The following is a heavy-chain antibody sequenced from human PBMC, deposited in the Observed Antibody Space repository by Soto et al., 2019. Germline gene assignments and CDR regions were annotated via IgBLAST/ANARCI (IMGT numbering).Heavy chain of an antibody. CDR2: ISGGGDVT. J-gene: IGHJ4*02. D-gene: IGHD6-19*01. Sequence: EVQLLESGGTLIQPGGSLRLSCAASGFTFSSYALSWVRQAPGKGLEWVSVISGGGDVTYYADSVKGRFTISRDNYKNTMYLQMNSLRAEDTAVYYCRMRWNSGLYWGQGDLVTVFS. V-gene: IGHV3-23*01. CDR1: GFTFSSYA. CDR3: RMRWNSGLY.